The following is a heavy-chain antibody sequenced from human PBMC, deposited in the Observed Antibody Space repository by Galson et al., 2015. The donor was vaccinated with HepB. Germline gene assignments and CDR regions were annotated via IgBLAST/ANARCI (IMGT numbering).Heavy chain of an antibody. CDR1: GYSFTGYY. Sequence: SVKVSCKASGYSFTGYYVLWLRQAPGQGLEWMGWVNPDTAGTNSAQKFQGRVTLTRDTSISTAYMELSRLRSDDTAVYYCARGIGDFWAGGYFDYWGQGSLVTVSS. CDR3: ARGIGDFWAGGYFDY. D-gene: IGHD3-3*01. V-gene: IGHV1-2*02. CDR2: VNPDTAGT. J-gene: IGHJ4*02.